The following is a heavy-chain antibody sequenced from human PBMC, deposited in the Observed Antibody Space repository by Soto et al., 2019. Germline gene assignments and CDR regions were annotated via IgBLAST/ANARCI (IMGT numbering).Heavy chain of an antibody. Sequence: QVQLVESGGGVVQPGRSLRLSCAASGFTFSSYAMHWVRQAPGKGLEWVAVISYDGSNKYYADSVKGRFTISRDNSKNTLYLQMNSLRAEDTAVYYCARTSHCSGGSCHHTPYYYYGMDVW. CDR2: ISYDGSNK. V-gene: IGHV3-30-3*01. CDR3: ARTSHCSGGSCHHTPYYYYGMDV. J-gene: IGHJ6*01. CDR1: GFTFSSYA. D-gene: IGHD2-15*01.